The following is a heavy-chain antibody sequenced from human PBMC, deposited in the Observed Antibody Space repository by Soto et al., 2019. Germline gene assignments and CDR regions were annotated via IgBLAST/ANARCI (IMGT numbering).Heavy chain of an antibody. J-gene: IGHJ5*02. CDR2: INPSGGST. D-gene: IGHD2-2*01. CDR1: GYTFTIYY. V-gene: IGHV1-46*01. Sequence: ASVKVSCKASGYTFTIYYMHWVLQSPLQWLDWMGIINPSGGSTSYAQKFQGRVTMTRDTSTSTVYMELSSLRSEDTAVYYCARAGPIVVVPAASGWFDPWGQGTLVTVSS. CDR3: ARAGPIVVVPAASGWFDP.